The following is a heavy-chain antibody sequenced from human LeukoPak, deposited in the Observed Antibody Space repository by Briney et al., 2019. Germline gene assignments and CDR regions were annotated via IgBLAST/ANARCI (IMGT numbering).Heavy chain of an antibody. Sequence: VSVKVSCKASGYTFTSYGISWVRQAPGQGLEWMGWISAYNGNTNYAQKLQGRVTMTTDTSTSTAYMELRSLRSDDTAVYYCARVEFSHDAFDIWGQGTMVTVSS. CDR1: GYTFTSYG. CDR2: ISAYNGNT. CDR3: ARVEFSHDAFDI. J-gene: IGHJ3*02. V-gene: IGHV1-18*01.